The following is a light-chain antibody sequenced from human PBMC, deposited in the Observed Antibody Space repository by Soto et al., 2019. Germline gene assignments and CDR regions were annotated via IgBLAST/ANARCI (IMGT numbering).Light chain of an antibody. J-gene: IGKJ1*01. CDR1: QSVDTTF. V-gene: IGKV3-20*01. CDR3: QQYMRYVS. Sequence: EIVLTQSPGSLSLSPGQRATLSCRASQSVDTTFFAWYQKKPGQAPRLLIYGASKRATGIRDRFSGSGSETDLTLINSKLEPEEFGAYYCQQYMRYVSFGQGTKVEVK. CDR2: GAS.